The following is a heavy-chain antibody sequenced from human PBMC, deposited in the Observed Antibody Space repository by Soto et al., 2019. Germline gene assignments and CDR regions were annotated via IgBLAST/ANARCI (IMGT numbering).Heavy chain of an antibody. CDR2: ISWNSGSI. CDR3: AKSGELGMDYYGMDV. Sequence: GGSLRLSCAASGFTFDDYAMHWVRQAPGKGLEWVSGISWNSGSIGYADSVKGRFTISRDNAKNSLYLQMNSLRAEDTALYYCAKSGELGMDYYGMDVWGQGTTVTVSS. V-gene: IGHV3-9*01. J-gene: IGHJ6*02. CDR1: GFTFDDYA. D-gene: IGHD7-27*01.